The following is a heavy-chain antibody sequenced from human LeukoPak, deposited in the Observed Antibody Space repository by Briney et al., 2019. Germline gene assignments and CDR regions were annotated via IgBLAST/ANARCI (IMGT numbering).Heavy chain of an antibody. CDR3: ARGGVVPAATWVWFDP. J-gene: IGHJ5*02. CDR1: GYTFTDYY. CDR2: INPNSGGT. V-gene: IGHV1-2*02. D-gene: IGHD2-2*01. Sequence: GASVKVSCKASGYTFTDYYIHWVRQAPGQGLEWMGWINPNSGGTNYAQKFQGRVTMTRDTSISTAYMELSRLRSDDTAVYYCARGGVVPAATWVWFDPWGQGTLVTVSS.